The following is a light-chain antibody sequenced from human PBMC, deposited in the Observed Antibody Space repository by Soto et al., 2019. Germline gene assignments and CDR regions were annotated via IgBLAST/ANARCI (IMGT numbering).Light chain of an antibody. J-gene: IGKJ1*01. Sequence: EIVMTQSPATLSVSPGERATLSCRASQSVSSNLAWYQQKPGEAPRHLMYGASTRATGNPDRFSGSGSGTDFTLTISSLQSEDFAVYYCQQHNNWPPWTFGQGTKVEIK. CDR1: QSVSSN. CDR3: QQHNNWPPWT. V-gene: IGKV3-15*01. CDR2: GAS.